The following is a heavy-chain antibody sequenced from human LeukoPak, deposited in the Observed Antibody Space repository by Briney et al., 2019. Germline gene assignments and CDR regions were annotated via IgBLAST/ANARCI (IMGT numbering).Heavy chain of an antibody. CDR3: AAVLIPYYYGSGSSPYYYMDV. V-gene: IGHV1-58*02. J-gene: IGHJ6*03. CDR1: GFTFTSSA. CDR2: IVVGSGNT. Sequence: SVKVSCKASGFTFTSSAMQWVRQARGQRLEWIGWIVVGSGNTNYAQKFQERVTITRDMSTSTAYMELSSLRSEDTAVYYCAAVLIPYYYGSGSSPYYYMDVWRKGTTVTVSS. D-gene: IGHD3-10*01.